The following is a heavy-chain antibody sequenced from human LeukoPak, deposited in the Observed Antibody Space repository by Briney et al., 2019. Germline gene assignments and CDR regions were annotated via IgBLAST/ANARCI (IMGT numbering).Heavy chain of an antibody. Sequence: GGSLRLSCAACGFTFSSYGMHWVREAPGKGLEGVAVIWYDGSNKYYADSVKGRFTISRDNSKNTLYLQMNSLRAEDTAVYYCARFYGNLYDSSGYSDYWGQGTLVTVSS. D-gene: IGHD3-22*01. V-gene: IGHV3-33*01. CDR3: ARFYGNLYDSSGYSDY. J-gene: IGHJ4*02. CDR1: GFTFSSYG. CDR2: IWYDGSNK.